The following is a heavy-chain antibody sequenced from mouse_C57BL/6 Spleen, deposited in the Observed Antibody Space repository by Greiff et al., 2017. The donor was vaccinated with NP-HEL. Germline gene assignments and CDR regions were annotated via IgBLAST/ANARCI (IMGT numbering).Heavy chain of an antibody. CDR3: ARGGYDGYYVGAMDY. Sequence: QVQLQQSGAELARPGASVKLSCKASGYTFTSYGISWVKQRTGQGLEWIGEIYPRSGNTYYNEKFKGKATLTADKSSSTAYMQLSSLTSEDSAVYYCARGGYDGYYVGAMDYWGQGTSVTVSS. J-gene: IGHJ4*01. D-gene: IGHD2-3*01. CDR1: GYTFTSYG. V-gene: IGHV1-81*01. CDR2: IYPRSGNT.